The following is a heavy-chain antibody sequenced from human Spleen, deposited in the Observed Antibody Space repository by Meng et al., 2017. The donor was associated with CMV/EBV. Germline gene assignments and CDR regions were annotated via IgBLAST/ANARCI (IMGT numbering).Heavy chain of an antibody. CDR3: AKDPDYDFWSGYPGFFDY. J-gene: IGHJ4*02. D-gene: IGHD3-3*01. CDR2: INSDGSST. Sequence: GRSLRLSCAASGFTCSSYWMHWVRQAPGKGLVWVSRINSDGSSTSYADSVKGRFTISRDNSKNTLYVQMNSLRAEDTAVYYCAKDPDYDFWSGYPGFFDYWGQGKLVTVSS. V-gene: IGHV3-74*01. CDR1: GFTCSSYW.